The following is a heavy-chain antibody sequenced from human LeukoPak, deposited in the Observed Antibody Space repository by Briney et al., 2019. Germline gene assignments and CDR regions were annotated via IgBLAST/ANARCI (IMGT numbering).Heavy chain of an antibody. CDR2: IYPGDSDT. Sequence: GESLKISCKGSGYSFTSYWIGWVRQMPGKGLEWMGIIYPGDSDTSYSPSFQGQVTISADKSISTAYLQWSSLKASDTAMYYCARLQALGYCSGGSCYVFHYWGHGTLVTVSS. J-gene: IGHJ4*01. CDR3: ARLQALGYCSGGSCYVFHY. V-gene: IGHV5-51*01. D-gene: IGHD2-15*01. CDR1: GYSFTSYW.